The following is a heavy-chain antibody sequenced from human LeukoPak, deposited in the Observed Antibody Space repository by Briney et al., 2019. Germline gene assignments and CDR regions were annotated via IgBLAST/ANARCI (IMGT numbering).Heavy chain of an antibody. CDR2: IIADFDTT. Sequence: GGSLRLSCTASGFTFGDYAMSWVRQAPGKGLEWVSGIIADFDTTYYADSVRGRFTISRDHSKNTLYLQMNSLRAEDTAIYYCAQDGTTTRYNWFDSWGQGTLVTVSS. CDR1: GFTFGDYA. D-gene: IGHD1-7*01. J-gene: IGHJ5*01. CDR3: AQDGTTTRYNWFDS. V-gene: IGHV3-23*01.